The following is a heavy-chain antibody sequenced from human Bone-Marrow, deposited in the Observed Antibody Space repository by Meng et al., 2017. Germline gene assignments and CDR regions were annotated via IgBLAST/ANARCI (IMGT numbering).Heavy chain of an antibody. CDR2: IYYSGST. Sequence: TLSLTCTVSGGSISSGGYYWSWIRQHPGKGLEWIGYIYYSGSTYYNPSLKSLVTISVDTSKNQFSLKLSSVTAADTAVYYCARDCAGHGMDVWGQGTTVTVSS. CDR3: ARDCAGHGMDV. D-gene: IGHD3-10*02. J-gene: IGHJ6*02. CDR1: GGSISSGGYY. V-gene: IGHV4-31*01.